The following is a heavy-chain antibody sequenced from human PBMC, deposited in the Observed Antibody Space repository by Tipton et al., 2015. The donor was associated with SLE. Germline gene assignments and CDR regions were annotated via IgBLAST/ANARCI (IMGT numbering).Heavy chain of an antibody. CDR3: TRLQFIFGGMDV. D-gene: IGHD3-3*01. J-gene: IGHJ6*04. Sequence: TLSLTCTVSGGSISSYYWSWIRQPPGKGLEWIGDISYSGSTNYSPSLKSRVSISVDTSKNQFSLEMRSVTAADTAVYYCTRLQFIFGGMDVWGKGTTVTVSS. CDR1: GGSISSYY. V-gene: IGHV4-59*12. CDR2: ISYSGST.